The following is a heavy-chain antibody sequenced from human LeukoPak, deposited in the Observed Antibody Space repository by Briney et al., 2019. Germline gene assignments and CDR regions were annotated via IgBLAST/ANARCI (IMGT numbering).Heavy chain of an antibody. J-gene: IGHJ4*02. Sequence: GGSLRLSCAASGLTFSDYYMTWVRQAPGKGLEWLSYISGNGHTIYYAASVKGRFSIFKDNAKKSVYLQMNSLRAEDTAVYYCARDLGYIDYWGQGTLVTVSS. CDR1: GLTFSDYY. CDR2: ISGNGHTI. CDR3: ARDLGYIDY. V-gene: IGHV3-11*01.